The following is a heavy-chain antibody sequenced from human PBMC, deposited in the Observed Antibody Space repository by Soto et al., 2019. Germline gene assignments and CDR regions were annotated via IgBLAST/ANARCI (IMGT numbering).Heavy chain of an antibody. CDR2: INHSGST. J-gene: IGHJ6*02. V-gene: IGHV4-34*01. CDR1: GGSFSSYY. D-gene: IGHD2-8*01. Sequence: PSESLSLTCAVYGGSFSSYYWSWIRQPPGKGLEWVGAINHSGSTNYNASLKSRVTISVDTSKNQFSLKLRTVTAADTSVYYCERGSMFYCTNGVWNTPGVRYYYYYGMDVWGQETTVTVSS. CDR3: ERGSMFYCTNGVWNTPGVRYYYYYGMDV.